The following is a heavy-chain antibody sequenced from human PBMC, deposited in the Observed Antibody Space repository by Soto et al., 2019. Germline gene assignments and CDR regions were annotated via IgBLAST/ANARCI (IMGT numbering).Heavy chain of an antibody. CDR2: IIPIFGTA. J-gene: IGHJ6*02. D-gene: IGHD2-2*01. V-gene: IGHV1-69*01. Sequence: QVQLVQSGAEVKKPGSSVKVSCKASGGTFSSYAISWVRQAPGQGLEWMGGIIPIFGTANYAQKFQGRVTITADESTSTANMELSSLRSEDTAVYYCARDRRVCSSTSCYYYYYGMDVWGQGTTVTVSS. CDR3: ARDRRVCSSTSCYYYYYGMDV. CDR1: GGTFSSYA.